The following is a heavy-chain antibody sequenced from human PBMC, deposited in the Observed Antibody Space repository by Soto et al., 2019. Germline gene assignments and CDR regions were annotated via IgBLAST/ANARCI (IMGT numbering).Heavy chain of an antibody. V-gene: IGHV4-4*02. CDR1: GGSISSSNW. J-gene: IGHJ4*02. CDR2: IYHSGST. D-gene: IGHD6-19*01. Sequence: QVQLQESGPGLVKPSGTLSLTCAVSGGSISSSNWWSWVRQPPGKGLEWIGEIYHSGSTNYNPSLKTRVXXXVXXSKNQFSLKLNSVTAADTAVYYCARSALAGTRFDYWGQGTLVTVSS. CDR3: ARSALAGTRFDY.